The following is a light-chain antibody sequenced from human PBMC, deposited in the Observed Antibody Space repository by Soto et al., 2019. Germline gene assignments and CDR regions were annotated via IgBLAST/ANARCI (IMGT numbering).Light chain of an antibody. CDR3: QQYDNRPLT. V-gene: IGKV1-33*01. Sequence: DIQMTQSPSSLSASVGDRVTITCQASQDISNYLNWYQQKPGKAPKLLIYDASNLETGVPSRFSGSGPGTDFTFTISSLQPEDIATYYCQQYDNRPLTFGGGTKVDIK. CDR1: QDISNY. J-gene: IGKJ4*01. CDR2: DAS.